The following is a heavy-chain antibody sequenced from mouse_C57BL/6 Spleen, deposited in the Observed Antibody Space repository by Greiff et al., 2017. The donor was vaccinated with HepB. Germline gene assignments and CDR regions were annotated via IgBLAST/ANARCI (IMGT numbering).Heavy chain of an antibody. CDR2: IHPNSGST. V-gene: IGHV1-64*01. CDR3: AKISMVTDYFDY. J-gene: IGHJ2*01. CDR1: GYTFTSYW. D-gene: IGHD2-2*01. Sequence: QVQLQQPGAELVKPGASVKLSCKASGYTFTSYWMHWVKQRPGQGLEWIGMIHPNSGSTNYNEKFKSKATLTVDKSSSTAYMQLSSLTSEDSAVYYCAKISMVTDYFDYGGQGTTLTVSS.